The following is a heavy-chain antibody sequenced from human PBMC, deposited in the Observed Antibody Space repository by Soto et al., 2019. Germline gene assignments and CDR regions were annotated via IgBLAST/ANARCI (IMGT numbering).Heavy chain of an antibody. J-gene: IGHJ4*01. CDR3: SRDHPHISKYYIDFDC. CDR1: GFSFSDYS. V-gene: IGHV3-48*01. D-gene: IGHD3-10*01. CDR2: ISGGSRSI. Sequence: EVHLVESGGGLVQPGGSLRLSCAASGFSFSDYSMDWLRQAPGRGLEWLAYISGGSRSIYYADSVKGRFTISRDDTQNSLYLRTNSLRRKHTAVHYCSRDHPHISKYYIDFDCSGHRTLVTVSS.